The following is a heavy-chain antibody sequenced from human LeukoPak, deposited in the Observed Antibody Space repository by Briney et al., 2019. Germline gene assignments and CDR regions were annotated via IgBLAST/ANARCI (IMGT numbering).Heavy chain of an antibody. Sequence: GGSLRLSCAASGFTSSSYSMNWVRQAPGKGLEWVSSISSSSSYIYYADSVKGRFTISRDNAKNSLYLQMNSLRAEDTAVYYCASYCSSTSCYTCYYGMDVWGKGTTVTVSS. J-gene: IGHJ6*04. CDR2: ISSSSSYI. D-gene: IGHD2-2*01. CDR1: GFTSSSYS. CDR3: ASYCSSTSCYTCYYGMDV. V-gene: IGHV3-21*01.